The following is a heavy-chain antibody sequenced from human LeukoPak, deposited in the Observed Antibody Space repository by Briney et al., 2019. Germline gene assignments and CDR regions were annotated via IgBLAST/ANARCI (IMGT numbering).Heavy chain of an antibody. V-gene: IGHV3-30*02. CDR3: AKDQEIAVAGTVDY. D-gene: IGHD6-19*01. J-gene: IGHJ4*02. CDR1: GFTFSSYG. CDR2: IRYDGSNK. Sequence: GGSLRLSCAASGFTFSSYGMHWVRQAPGKGLEWVAFIRYDGSNKYYADSVKGRSTISRDNSKNTLYLQMNSLRAEDTAVYYCAKDQEIAVAGTVDYWGQGTLVTVSS.